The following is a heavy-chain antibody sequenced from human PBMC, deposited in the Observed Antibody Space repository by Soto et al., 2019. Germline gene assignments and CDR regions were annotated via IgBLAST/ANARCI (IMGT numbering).Heavy chain of an antibody. J-gene: IGHJ4*02. CDR3: ARGRILELRFDY. Sequence: PSETLSLTCTVSGGSISSYYWSWIRQPPGKGLEWIGYIYYSGSTNYNPSLKSRVTISVDTSKNQFSLKLSSVTAADTAVYYCARGRILELRFDYWGQGTLVTVSS. CDR1: GGSISSYY. D-gene: IGHD1-7*01. CDR2: IYYSGST. V-gene: IGHV4-59*01.